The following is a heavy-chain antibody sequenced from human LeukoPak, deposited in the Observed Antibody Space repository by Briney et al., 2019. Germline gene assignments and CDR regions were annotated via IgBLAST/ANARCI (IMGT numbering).Heavy chain of an antibody. CDR1: GGSISGYY. CDR3: ARVYYSRSYDYWYFDL. CDR2: IYTTGST. V-gene: IGHV4-4*07. D-gene: IGHD6-13*01. Sequence: PSETLSLTCTVSGGSISGYYWSWIRQPAGKGLEWIGRIYTTGSTNYNPSLKSRVTISVDTSKNQFSLKLSSVTAADAAVYYCARVYYSRSYDYWYFDLWGRGTLVTVSS. J-gene: IGHJ2*01.